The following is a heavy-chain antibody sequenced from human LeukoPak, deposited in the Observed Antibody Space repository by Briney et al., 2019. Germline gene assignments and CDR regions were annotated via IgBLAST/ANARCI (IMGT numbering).Heavy chain of an antibody. CDR3: AREGFAKQQLGIDP. D-gene: IGHD6-13*01. CDR1: GGSFSGYY. J-gene: IGHJ5*02. V-gene: IGHV4-34*01. CDR2: VHYSGIT. Sequence: PSETLSLTCAVYGGSFSGYYWSWIRQPPGKGLEWVGSVHYSGITYYNPSLESRVTTSVDTSKNQFFLRLSSVTAADTAVYYCAREGFAKQQLGIDPWGQGTLVTVSS.